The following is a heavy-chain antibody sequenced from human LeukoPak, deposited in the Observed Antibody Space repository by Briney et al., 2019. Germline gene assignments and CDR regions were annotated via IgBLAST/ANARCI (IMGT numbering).Heavy chain of an antibody. D-gene: IGHD3-3*01. CDR2: MNPNSGNT. CDR3: ARPQPARYYDFWSEPNWFDP. CDR1: GYTFTSYD. V-gene: IGHV1-8*01. J-gene: IGHJ5*02. Sequence: ASVKVSCKASGYTFTSYDINWVRQATGQGLEWMGWMNPNSGNTGYAQKFQGRVTVTRNTSISTAYMELSSLRSEDTAVYYCARPQPARYYDFWSEPNWFDPWGQGTLVTVSS.